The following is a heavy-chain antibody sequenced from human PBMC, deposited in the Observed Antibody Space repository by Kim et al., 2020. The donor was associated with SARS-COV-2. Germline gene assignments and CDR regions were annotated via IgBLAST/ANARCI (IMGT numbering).Heavy chain of an antibody. CDR3: ASLGPGAYAPDFWSGPRASYYYGMDV. V-gene: IGHV1-69*13. J-gene: IGHJ6*02. Sequence: SVKVSCKASGGTFSSYAISWVRQAPGQGLEWMGGIIPIFGTANYAQKFQGRVTITADESTSTAYMELSSLRSEDTAVYYCASLGPGAYAPDFWSGPRASYYYGMDVWGQGTTGTVSS. CDR1: GGTFSSYA. CDR2: IIPIFGTA. D-gene: IGHD3-3*01.